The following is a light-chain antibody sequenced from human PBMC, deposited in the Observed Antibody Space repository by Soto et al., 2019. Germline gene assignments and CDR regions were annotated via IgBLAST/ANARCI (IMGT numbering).Light chain of an antibody. CDR1: QSISSW. J-gene: IGKJ1*01. V-gene: IGKV1-5*03. Sequence: DIQMTQSPSTLSASVGDRVTITCRASQSISSWLAWYQQNPGKAPKLLIYKASSLESGVPSRFSGSGSGTEFTLTISSLQPDDFATYYCQQYKSYSGTFGQGTKVEIK. CDR2: KAS. CDR3: QQYKSYSGT.